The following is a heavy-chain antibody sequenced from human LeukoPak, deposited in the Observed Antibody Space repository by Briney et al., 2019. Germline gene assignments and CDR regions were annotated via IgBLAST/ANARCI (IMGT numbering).Heavy chain of an antibody. Sequence: SETLSLTCTVSGGSISSYHWSWIRQPPGKGLEWIGYIYYSGSTNYNPSLKSRVTISVDTSKNQFSLKLSSVTAADTAVYYCARDYGGNDYYYYGMDVWGQGTTVTVSS. D-gene: IGHD4-23*01. V-gene: IGHV4-59*01. J-gene: IGHJ6*02. CDR1: GGSISSYH. CDR2: IYYSGST. CDR3: ARDYGGNDYYYYGMDV.